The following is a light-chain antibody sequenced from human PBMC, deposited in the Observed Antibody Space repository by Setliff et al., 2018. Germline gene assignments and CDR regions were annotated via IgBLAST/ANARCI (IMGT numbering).Light chain of an antibody. CDR3: SSYTSNTFV. V-gene: IGLV2-8*01. J-gene: IGLJ1*01. Sequence: QSALAQPPSASGSPGQSVTISCVGPSIGVSGYDYVSWYQQHPGKAPQLIIYGVTKRPSGVPDRFSGSKSGNTASLTVSGLQADDEADYYCSSYTSNTFVFAAGTKVTVL. CDR1: SIGVSGYDY. CDR2: GVT.